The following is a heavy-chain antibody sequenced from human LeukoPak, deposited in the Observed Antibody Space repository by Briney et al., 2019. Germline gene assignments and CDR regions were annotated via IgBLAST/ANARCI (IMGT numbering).Heavy chain of an antibody. J-gene: IGHJ6*02. D-gene: IGHD2-15*01. CDR2: ISSSSSYI. CDR3: ARDMVVVVAATPKNYYYGMDV. V-gene: IGHV3-21*01. CDR1: GFTFSSYS. Sequence: GGSLRLSCAASGFTFSSYSMNWVRQAPGKGLERVSSISSSSSYIYYADSVKGLFTISRDNAKNSLYLQMNSLRAEDTAVYYCARDMVVVVAATPKNYYYGMDVWGQGTTVTVSS.